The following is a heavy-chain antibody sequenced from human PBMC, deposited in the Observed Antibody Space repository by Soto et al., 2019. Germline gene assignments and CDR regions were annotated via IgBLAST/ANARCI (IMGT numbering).Heavy chain of an antibody. CDR1: GYGFINCW. CDR2: IDPSDSYT. D-gene: IGHD6-13*01. CDR3: ARHRSSSPYNWFDP. V-gene: IGHV5-10-1*01. J-gene: IGHJ5*02. Sequence: GESLKISCKGSGYGFINCWTGWLRQMPGKGLEWMGRIDPSDSYTNYSPSFQGHVTISADKSISTAYLQWSSLKASDTAMYYCARHRSSSPYNWFDPWGQGTLVTVSS.